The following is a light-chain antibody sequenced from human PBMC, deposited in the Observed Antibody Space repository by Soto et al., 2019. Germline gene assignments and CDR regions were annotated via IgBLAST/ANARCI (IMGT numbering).Light chain of an antibody. Sequence: DIQMTQSPSSLSASVGDRVTITCRASQSISSYLNWYQQKPGKAPMLLIYAASSLQSGVPSRFSGSGSGTDFPLTISSLQPEDFATYYCKQSYRTPPWTFGQGTKVEIK. CDR1: QSISSY. CDR2: AAS. CDR3: KQSYRTPPWT. V-gene: IGKV1-39*01. J-gene: IGKJ1*01.